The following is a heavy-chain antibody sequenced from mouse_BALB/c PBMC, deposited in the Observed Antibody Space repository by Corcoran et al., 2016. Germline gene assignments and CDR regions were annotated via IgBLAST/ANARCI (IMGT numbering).Heavy chain of an antibody. D-gene: IGHD2-1*01. V-gene: IGHV9-3-1*01. CDR3: ARGGNYWYFDV. J-gene: IGHJ1*01. CDR2: INTYTGEP. Sequence: QIQLVQYGPELKKPGETVKISCKASGYTFTNYGMNWVKQAPGKGLKWMGWINTYTGEPTYADDFKGRFAFSLETSASTAYLQINNLKNEDTATYFCARGGNYWYFDVWGAGTTVTVS. CDR1: GYTFTNYG.